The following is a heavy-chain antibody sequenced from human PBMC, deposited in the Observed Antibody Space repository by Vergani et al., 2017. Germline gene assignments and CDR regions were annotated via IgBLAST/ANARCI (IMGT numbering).Heavy chain of an antibody. CDR3: ARDMDGSGYDAFDI. D-gene: IGHD3-22*01. CDR2: IIPIFGTA. J-gene: IGHJ3*02. V-gene: IGHV1-69*01. Sequence: QVQLVQSGAEVKKPGSSVKVSCKASGGTFSSYAISWVRQAPGQGLEWMGGIIPIFGTATYAQKFQGRVTITADESTSTAYMELSSRGSEDQAVYYCARDMDGSGYDAFDIWGQGTMVTVSS. CDR1: GGTFSSYA.